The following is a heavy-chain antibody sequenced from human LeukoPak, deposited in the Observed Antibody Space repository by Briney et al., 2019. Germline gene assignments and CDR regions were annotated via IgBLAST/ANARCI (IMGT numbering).Heavy chain of an antibody. CDR3: STKQWLAPPTDC. Sequence: GGSLRLSCPASGFTFSKYWMLWVRQAPGKGLESVSRINTDATVTTYADAMKVRCTVARDNADNTMFLQIHIMRHQNKAADNYSTKQWLAPPTDCWGQGTAVSVCS. CDR1: GFTFSKYW. D-gene: IGHD6-19*01. J-gene: IGHJ4*02. CDR2: INTDATVT. V-gene: IGHV3-74*01.